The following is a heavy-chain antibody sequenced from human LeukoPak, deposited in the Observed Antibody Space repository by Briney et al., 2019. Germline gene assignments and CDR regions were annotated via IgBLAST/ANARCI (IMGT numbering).Heavy chain of an antibody. CDR3: ARAPRAGPSSGWVPQGRIHSGSYYGGVDY. V-gene: IGHV3-33*01. D-gene: IGHD1-26*01. CDR1: GFTFSSYG. J-gene: IGHJ4*02. Sequence: PGGSLRLSCAASGFTFSSYGMHWVRQAPGKGLEWAAVIWYDGSNKYYADSVKGRFTISRDNSKNTLYLQMNSLRAEDTAVYYCARAPRAGPSSGWVPQGRIHSGSYYGGVDYWGQGTLVTVSS. CDR2: IWYDGSNK.